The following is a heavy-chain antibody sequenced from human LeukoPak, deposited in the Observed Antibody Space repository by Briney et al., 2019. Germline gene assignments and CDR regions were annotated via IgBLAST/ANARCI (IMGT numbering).Heavy chain of an antibody. D-gene: IGHD3-16*02. CDR2: IYYNGNT. CDR1: GGSISRGVYY. V-gene: IGHV4-31*11. CDR3: ARMTMGRDAVGRSYRFGNTWFDA. J-gene: IGHJ5*02. Sequence: PSQTLSLTCDVSGGSISRGVYYWSWVRRLPGKGLEWIGHIYYNGNTYYNPSLRSRVAISVATSKNQVSLKVASVTAADMAVYFCARMTMGRDAVGRSYRFGNTWFDAWGQGTLVTVSS.